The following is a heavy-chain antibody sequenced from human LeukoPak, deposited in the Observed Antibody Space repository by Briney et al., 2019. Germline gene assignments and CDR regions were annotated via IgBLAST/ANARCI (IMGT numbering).Heavy chain of an antibody. Sequence: ASVTVSCKASGYTFTSYSMNWVRQAPGQGLEWMGWINTNTGSPTYAQGFTGRFVFSLDTSVSTAYLQISSLKAEDTAVYYCARGWLALYNWLDPWGQGTLVTVSS. CDR2: INTNTGSP. V-gene: IGHV7-4-1*02. J-gene: IGHJ5*02. CDR1: GYTFTSYS. CDR3: ARGWLALYNWLDP. D-gene: IGHD5-24*01.